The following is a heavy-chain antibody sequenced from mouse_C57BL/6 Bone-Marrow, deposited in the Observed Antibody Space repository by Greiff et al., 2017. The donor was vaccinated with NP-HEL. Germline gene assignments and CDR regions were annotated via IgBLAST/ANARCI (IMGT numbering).Heavy chain of an antibody. CDR3: AREDYGSSPYYFDY. Sequence: QVHVKQPGAELVKPGASVKLSCKASGYTFTSYWMHWVKQRPGQGLEWIGMIHPNSGSTNYNEKFKSKATLTVDKSSSTAYMQLSSLTSEDSAVYYCAREDYGSSPYYFDYWGQGTTLTVSS. J-gene: IGHJ2*01. D-gene: IGHD1-1*01. V-gene: IGHV1-64*01. CDR2: IHPNSGST. CDR1: GYTFTSYW.